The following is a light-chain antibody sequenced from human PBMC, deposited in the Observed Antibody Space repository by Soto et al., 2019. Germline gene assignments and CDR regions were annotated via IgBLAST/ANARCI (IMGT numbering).Light chain of an antibody. CDR2: AAS. CDR3: QQYGSSPIT. Sequence: EIFWSHCPYTICLYFGEKATLSCGASQTVNSGYLAWYQQKPGQAPRLVIFAASLRATGIPDRFSGSGSGTDFTLSISRLEPEDFALYQCQQYGSSPITFGQGPRLEIK. J-gene: IGKJ5*01. CDR1: QTVNSGY. V-gene: IGKV3-20*01.